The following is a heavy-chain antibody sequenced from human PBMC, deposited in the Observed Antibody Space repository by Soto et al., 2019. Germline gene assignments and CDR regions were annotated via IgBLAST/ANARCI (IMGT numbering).Heavy chain of an antibody. J-gene: IGHJ4*02. CDR1: GFIFDEYA. Sequence: EVQLVESGGGLVQPGRSLRLSCAASGFIFDEYAMHSVRQAPGKGLEWASSISWNSGNIGYADSVKGRFTISRDNAKTSLYLQMNSVRGEDTAFYYCAQGASTTVFAFNDYWGQGTLVTVSS. D-gene: IGHD4-17*01. CDR2: ISWNSGNI. V-gene: IGHV3-9*01. CDR3: AQGASTTVFAFNDY.